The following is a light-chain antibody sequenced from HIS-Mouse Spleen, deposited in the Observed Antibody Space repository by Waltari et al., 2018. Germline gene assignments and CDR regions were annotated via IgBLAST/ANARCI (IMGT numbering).Light chain of an antibody. CDR3: NSRDSSGNHVV. Sequence: SSELTQDPAVSVALGQTVRITCQGDSLRSYYASWYQQKPGQAPVLVLYGKNNRPSGFPDRFSGSSSGNTASLTITGAQAEDEADYYCNSRDSSGNHVVFGGGTKLTGL. J-gene: IGLJ2*01. CDR1: SLRSYY. CDR2: GKN. V-gene: IGLV3-19*01.